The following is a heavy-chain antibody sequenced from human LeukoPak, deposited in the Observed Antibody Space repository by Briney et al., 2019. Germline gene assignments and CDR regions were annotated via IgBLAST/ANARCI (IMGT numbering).Heavy chain of an antibody. J-gene: IGHJ3*02. CDR1: GGSISSSNYY. D-gene: IGHD2-15*01. CDR3: ARAGCSGGSCYRSRGAFDI. CDR2: IYYSGTT. Sequence: SETLSLTCTVSGGSISSSNYYWGWIRQPPGKGLEWIGSIYYSGTTYYNPSLKSRVTISVDTSKNQFSLRLSSVTAADTAVYYCARAGCSGGSCYRSRGAFDIWGQGTMVSVSS. V-gene: IGHV4-39*07.